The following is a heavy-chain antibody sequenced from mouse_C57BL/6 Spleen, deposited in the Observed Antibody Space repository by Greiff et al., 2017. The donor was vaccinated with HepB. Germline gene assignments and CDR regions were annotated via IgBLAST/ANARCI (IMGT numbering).Heavy chain of an antibody. CDR1: GFNIKDDY. CDR2: IDPENGDT. CDR3: TPYVNYGDYAMDY. J-gene: IGHJ4*01. V-gene: IGHV14-4*01. Sequence: EVQLQQSGAELVRPGASVKLSCTASGFNIKDDYMHWVKQRPEQGLEWIGWIDPENGDTEYASKFQGKATITADTSSNTAYLQLSSLTSEDTAVYYCTPYVNYGDYAMDYWGQGTSVTVSS. D-gene: IGHD2-1*01.